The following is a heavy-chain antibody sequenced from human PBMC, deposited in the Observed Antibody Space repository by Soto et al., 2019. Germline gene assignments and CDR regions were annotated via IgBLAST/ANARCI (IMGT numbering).Heavy chain of an antibody. D-gene: IGHD1-26*01. J-gene: IGHJ6*02. V-gene: IGHV3-33*01. Sequence: GGSLRLSCAASGFTFSNYGMHWVRQAPGKGLEWVAIIWHDGNNKYYADSVRGRFIISRDNSKNRLYLQMNSLRAEDTAVYYCASDLVGASDSYGLDVWGQGTPATVSS. CDR3: ASDLVGASDSYGLDV. CDR2: IWHDGNNK. CDR1: GFTFSNYG.